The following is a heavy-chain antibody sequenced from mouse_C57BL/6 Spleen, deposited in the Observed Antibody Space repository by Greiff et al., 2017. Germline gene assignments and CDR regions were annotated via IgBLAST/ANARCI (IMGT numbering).Heavy chain of an antibody. CDR3: TSPYGSSPYYAMDY. CDR1: GYTFTSYW. CDR2: IYPGSSDT. V-gene: IGHV1-5*01. Sequence: VQLQQSGTVLARPGASVKMSCKTSGYTFTSYWMHWVKQRPGQGLEWIGAIYPGSSDTSYNQKFKGKATLTAVTSASTAYMELSSLTNEDSAVYYCTSPYGSSPYYAMDYWGQGTSVTVSS. J-gene: IGHJ4*01. D-gene: IGHD1-1*01.